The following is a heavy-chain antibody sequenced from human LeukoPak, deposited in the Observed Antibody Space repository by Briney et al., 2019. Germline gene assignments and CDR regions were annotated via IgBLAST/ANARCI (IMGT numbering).Heavy chain of an antibody. Sequence: ASVKVSCKASGYTFTGYYMHWVRQAPGQGLEWMGWINPNSGGTNYAQKFQGWVTMTRDTSISTAYTELSRLRSDDTAVYYCARAGCGGDCYSYADYWGQGTLVTVSS. CDR2: INPNSGGT. CDR1: GYTFTGYY. CDR3: ARAGCGGDCYSYADY. J-gene: IGHJ4*02. V-gene: IGHV1-2*04. D-gene: IGHD2-21*02.